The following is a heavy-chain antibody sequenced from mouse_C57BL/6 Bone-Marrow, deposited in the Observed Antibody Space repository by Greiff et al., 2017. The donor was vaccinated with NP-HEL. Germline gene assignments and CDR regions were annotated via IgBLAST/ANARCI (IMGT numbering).Heavy chain of an antibody. J-gene: IGHJ1*03. V-gene: IGHV1-81*01. Sequence: QVQLQQSGAELARPGASVKLSCKASGYTFTSYGISWVKQRTGQGLEWIGEIYPRSGNTYYNEKFEGKATLTADKSSSTAYMELRSLTSEDSAVYFCASEIYYDYDRYFDVWGTGTTVTVSS. CDR1: GYTFTSYG. D-gene: IGHD2-4*01. CDR2: IYPRSGNT. CDR3: ASEIYYDYDRYFDV.